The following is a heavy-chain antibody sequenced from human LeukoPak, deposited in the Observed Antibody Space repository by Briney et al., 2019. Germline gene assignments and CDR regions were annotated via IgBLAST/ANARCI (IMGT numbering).Heavy chain of an antibody. CDR3: AKEREAYCSGGSCYGSDKLFPADY. V-gene: IGHV3-23*01. J-gene: IGHJ4*02. CDR1: GFTFSSYA. D-gene: IGHD2-15*01. CDR2: ISGTGGST. Sequence: GGSLRLSCAASGFTFSSYAMTWVRQAPRKGLEWVSSISGTGGSTFYADSVKGRFTISRDNSKNTLYLQINSLRAEDTAIYYCAKEREAYCSGGSCYGSDKLFPADYWGQGTLVTVSS.